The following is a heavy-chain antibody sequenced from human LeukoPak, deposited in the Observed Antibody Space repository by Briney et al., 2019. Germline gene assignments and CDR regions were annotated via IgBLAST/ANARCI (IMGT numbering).Heavy chain of an antibody. D-gene: IGHD3-22*01. CDR3: ARDNPTSNYYDSSGKYRGDY. J-gene: IGHJ4*02. CDR1: GLTFSSYS. CDR2: ISSSSSYI. Sequence: GGSLRLSCAASGLTFSSYSMNWVRQAPGKGLEWVSSISSSSSYIYYADSVKGRFTISRDNAKNSLYLQMNSLRAEDTAVYYCARDNPTSNYYDSSGKYRGDYWGQGTLVTASS. V-gene: IGHV3-21*01.